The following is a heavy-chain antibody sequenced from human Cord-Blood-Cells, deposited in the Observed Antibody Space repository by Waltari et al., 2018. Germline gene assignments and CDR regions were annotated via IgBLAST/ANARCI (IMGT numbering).Heavy chain of an antibody. CDR2: VIPIFATA. D-gene: IGHD5-18*01. Sequence: QVQLVQSGAEVKKPGSSVKVSCKASGGTFSSYAISWVRQAPGQGLEWMGGVIPIFATANYAQKFQGRVTITADESTSTAYMELSSLRSEDTAVYYCARVPTSYSYGSVAFDIWGQGTMVTVSS. CDR3: ARVPTSYSYGSVAFDI. V-gene: IGHV1-69*01. J-gene: IGHJ3*02. CDR1: GGTFSSYA.